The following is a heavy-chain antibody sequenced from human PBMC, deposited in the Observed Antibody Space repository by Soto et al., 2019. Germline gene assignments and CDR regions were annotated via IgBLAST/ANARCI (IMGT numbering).Heavy chain of an antibody. J-gene: IGHJ4*02. D-gene: IGHD2-15*01. CDR3: VRTSLVVAAATREDY. V-gene: IGHV3-74*01. Sequence: EVQLVESGGSLVQPGESLRLSCAASGFTFISYWMHWVRQAPGKGLVWVSRINSDGSSTSYAGSVKGRFTISRDNAKNTLYLQMNSPRAEDTAVYYCVRTSLVVAAATREDYWGQGTLVTVSS. CDR1: GFTFISYW. CDR2: INSDGSST.